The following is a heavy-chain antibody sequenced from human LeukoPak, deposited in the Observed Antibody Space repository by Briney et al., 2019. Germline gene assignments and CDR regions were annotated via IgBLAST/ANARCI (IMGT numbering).Heavy chain of an antibody. CDR2: IYYSGST. CDR1: GGSISSGDYY. J-gene: IGHJ4*02. V-gene: IGHV4-30-4*08. Sequence: SETLSLTCTVSGGSISSGDYYWSWIRQPPGKGLEWIGYIYYSGSTYYNPSLKSRVTISVDTSKNQFSLKLSSVTAADTAVYYCAREGGSGSWAFDYWGQGTLVTVSS. D-gene: IGHD3-10*01. CDR3: AREGGSGSWAFDY.